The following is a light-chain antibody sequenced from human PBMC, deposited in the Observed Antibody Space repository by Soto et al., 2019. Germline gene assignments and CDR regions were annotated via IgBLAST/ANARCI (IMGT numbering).Light chain of an antibody. CDR3: GTWDSSLSAAVV. V-gene: IGLV1-51*01. J-gene: IGLJ2*01. CDR1: SSNIGNNY. CDR2: DNN. Sequence: QSVLTPPPSVSAAPGQKVTISCSGSSSNIGNNYVSWYQQLPGTAPKLLIYDNNKRPSGIPDRFSGSKSGTSATLGITGLQTGDEADYYCGTWDSSLSAAVVFGGGTKLTVL.